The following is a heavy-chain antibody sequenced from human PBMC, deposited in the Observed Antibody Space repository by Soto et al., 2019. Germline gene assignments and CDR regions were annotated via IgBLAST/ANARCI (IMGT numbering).Heavy chain of an antibody. CDR3: ARATLIAARPIGEAFDI. J-gene: IGHJ3*02. V-gene: IGHV1-69*13. CDR2: IIPIFGTA. D-gene: IGHD6-6*01. Sequence: SVKVSCKASGGTFSSYAISWVRQAPGQGLEWMGGIIPIFGTANYAQKFQGRVTITADESTSTAYMELSSLRSEDTAVYYCARATLIAARPIGEAFDIWGQGTMVTVS. CDR1: GGTFSSYA.